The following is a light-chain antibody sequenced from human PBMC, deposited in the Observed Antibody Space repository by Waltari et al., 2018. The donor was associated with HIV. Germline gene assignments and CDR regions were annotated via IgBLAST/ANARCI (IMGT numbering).Light chain of an antibody. V-gene: IGLV1-44*01. J-gene: IGLJ2*01. CDR1: RSNIGTNT. CDR3: AVWDDSLNGVV. Sequence: QSVLTQPPSASATPGQGVGISCSGSRSNIGTNTVNWYQHLPGTAPKLLIYRKDQRPSGVPDRISGSKSGTSASLAISGLQSEDEADYYCAVWDDSLNGVVFGGGTKLTVL. CDR2: RKD.